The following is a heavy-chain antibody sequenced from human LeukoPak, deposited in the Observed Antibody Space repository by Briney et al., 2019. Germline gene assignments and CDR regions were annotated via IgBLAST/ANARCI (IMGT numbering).Heavy chain of an antibody. CDR2: ISYDGSNK. V-gene: IGHV3-30-3*01. CDR3: ARDRFVVVVAATLLY. J-gene: IGHJ4*02. Sequence: PGGSLRLSCAASGFTFSSYATHWVRQAPGKGLEWVAVISYDGSNKYYADSVKGRFTISRDNSKNTLYLQMNSLRAEDTAVYYRARDRFVVVVAATLLYWGQGTLVTVSS. D-gene: IGHD2-15*01. CDR1: GFTFSSYA.